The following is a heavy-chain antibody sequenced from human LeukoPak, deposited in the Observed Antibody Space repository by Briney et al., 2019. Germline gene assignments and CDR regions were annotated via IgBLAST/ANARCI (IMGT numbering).Heavy chain of an antibody. D-gene: IGHD4/OR15-4a*01. CDR2: ISAYNGNT. CDR1: GYTFTSYG. CDR3: AAPMVGDAFDI. Sequence: GASVKVSCKASGYTFTSYGISWVRQTPGQGLEWMGWISAYNGNTNYAQKLQGRVIMTTDTSTSTAYMELRSLRSDDTAVYYCAAPMVGDAFDIWGQGTMVTVSS. J-gene: IGHJ3*02. V-gene: IGHV1-18*01.